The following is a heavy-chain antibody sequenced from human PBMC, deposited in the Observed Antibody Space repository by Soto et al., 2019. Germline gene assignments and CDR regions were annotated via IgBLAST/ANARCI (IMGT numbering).Heavy chain of an antibody. V-gene: IGHV1-18*01. Sequence: QVQLVQSGAEVKKPGASVKVSCKASGYTFTSYGISWVRQAPGQGLEWMGWISAYNGNTNYAQKLQGRVTMTTDTSTSTAYMELRSLRSDDTAVYYCARDASREVLWFGELFPPHPWGQGTLVTVSS. CDR3: ARDASREVLWFGELFPPHP. J-gene: IGHJ5*02. CDR2: ISAYNGNT. CDR1: GYTFTSYG. D-gene: IGHD3-10*01.